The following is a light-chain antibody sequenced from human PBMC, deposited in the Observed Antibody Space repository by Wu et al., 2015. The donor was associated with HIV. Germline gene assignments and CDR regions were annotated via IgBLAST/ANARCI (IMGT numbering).Light chain of an antibody. CDR2: GGS. Sequence: EIVLTQSPGTLSLSPGERATLSCRASESLSSTYLAWYQQKPGQPPRLLIYGGSRRATGIPDRFSGSGSGTDFSLTISRLEPEDFAVYYCHQYGRSPPFTFGPGPKW. J-gene: IGKJ3*01. V-gene: IGKV3-20*01. CDR3: HQYGRSPPFT. CDR1: ESLSSTY.